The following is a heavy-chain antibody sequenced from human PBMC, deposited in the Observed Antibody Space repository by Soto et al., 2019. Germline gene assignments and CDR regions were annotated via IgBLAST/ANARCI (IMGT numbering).Heavy chain of an antibody. CDR3: ARDLEFRDGNISHLYY. V-gene: IGHV1-69*01. D-gene: IGHD3-10*01. CDR2: IMPIIGTA. J-gene: IGHJ4*02. Sequence: QVQLVQSGAEVKKPGSSVKVSCKASGGTFSSHVFNWVRQAPGQGLEWMGGIMPIIGTANYAQKFQGRVTSTADESTTSAYMELSSLRSEDTAVYYCARDLEFRDGNISHLYYWGQGTLVTVSS. CDR1: GGTFSSHV.